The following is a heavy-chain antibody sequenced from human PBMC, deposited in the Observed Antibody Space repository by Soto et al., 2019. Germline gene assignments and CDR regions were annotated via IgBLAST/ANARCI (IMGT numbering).Heavy chain of an antibody. Sequence: GGSLRFSCVAFGFTFSTYSMNWFRQAPGKGLGWVSYISSTTTTIYYADSVKGRFTISRDPGGNSLYLQMNSLRDEDTAVYYCARDRYSLCSGYISTDAFDIWGQGTMVTVSS. J-gene: IGHJ3*02. CDR3: ARDRYSLCSGYISTDAFDI. D-gene: IGHD6-19*01. CDR2: ISSTTTTI. CDR1: GFTFSTYS. V-gene: IGHV3-48*02.